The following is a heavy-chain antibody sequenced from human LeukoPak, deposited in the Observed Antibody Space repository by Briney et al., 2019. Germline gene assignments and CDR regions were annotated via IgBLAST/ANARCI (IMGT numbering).Heavy chain of an antibody. V-gene: IGHV3-9*01. CDR3: AKIGYYYDSSGYYHDAFDI. Sequence: GGSLRLSCAASGFTFISYAMHWVRQAPGKGLEWVSGISWNSGSIGYADSVKGRFTISRDNAKNSLYLQMNSLRAEDTALYYCAKIGYYYDSSGYYHDAFDIWGQGTMVTVSS. J-gene: IGHJ3*02. CDR2: ISWNSGSI. CDR1: GFTFISYA. D-gene: IGHD3-22*01.